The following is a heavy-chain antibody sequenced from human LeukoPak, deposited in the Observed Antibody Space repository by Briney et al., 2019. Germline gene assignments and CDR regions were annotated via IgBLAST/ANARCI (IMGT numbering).Heavy chain of an antibody. D-gene: IGHD3-22*01. V-gene: IGHV4-39*01. J-gene: IGHJ4*02. CDR3: GRSMYYYDSSDYYSDY. Sequence: SESLSLTCTVSGGSISTSNYYWGWIRQPPGKGLEWIGTIYNNGDTYDNPSLKSRVTISVDTSKNQFSLKLSSVTAADAAVYYCGRSMYYYDSSDYYSDYWGQGTLVTVSS. CDR2: IYNNGDT. CDR1: GGSISTSNYY.